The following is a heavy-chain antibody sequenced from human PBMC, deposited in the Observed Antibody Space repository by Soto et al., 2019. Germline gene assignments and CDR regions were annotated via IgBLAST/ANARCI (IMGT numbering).Heavy chain of an antibody. Sequence: LSVTWDFYGWSFSGYYWSWIRQPPGKGLEWIGEINHSGSTSYNPSLKSRVTISVDTSKNQFSLKLSSVTAADTAVYYCARGLYWGQGTLVTVSA. J-gene: IGHJ4*02. CDR2: INHSGST. CDR1: GWSFSGYY. V-gene: IGHV4-34*01. CDR3: ARGLY.